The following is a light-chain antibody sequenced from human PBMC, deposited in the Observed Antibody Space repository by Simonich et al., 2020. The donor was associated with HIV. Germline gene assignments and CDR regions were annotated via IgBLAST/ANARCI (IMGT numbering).Light chain of an antibody. CDR3: QQYYTTPRT. CDR1: QSVLYSSNNKNY. CDR2: CAY. V-gene: IGKV4-1*01. J-gene: IGKJ1*01. Sequence: DIVMTQSPDSLAVSLGERATINCKSSQSVLYSSNNKNYLVWYQKKPGQPPKFVIYCAYTRESGVPDRFSGSGSGTDFTLTISSLQAEDVAVYYCQQYYTTPRTFGQGTKVEIK.